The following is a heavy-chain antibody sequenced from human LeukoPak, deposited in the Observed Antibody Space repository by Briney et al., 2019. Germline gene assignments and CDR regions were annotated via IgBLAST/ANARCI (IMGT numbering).Heavy chain of an antibody. CDR1: GFTFSSYW. Sequence: PGGSLRLSCAASGFTFSSYWMGWVRQAPGKGLEWVANIKQDGSEKYHVDSVKGRFTISRDSAQSSLYLQMNSLRAEDTAVYYCASAAGSSVYWGQGALVTVSS. V-gene: IGHV3-7*03. CDR2: IKQDGSEK. CDR3: ASAAGSSVY. D-gene: IGHD3-22*01. J-gene: IGHJ4*02.